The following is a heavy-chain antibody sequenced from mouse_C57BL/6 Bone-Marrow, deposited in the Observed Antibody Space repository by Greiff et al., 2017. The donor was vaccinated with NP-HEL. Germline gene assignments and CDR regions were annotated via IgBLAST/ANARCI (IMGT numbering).Heavy chain of an antibody. D-gene: IGHD2-4*01. V-gene: IGHV1-80*01. CDR2: IYPGDGDT. CDR1: GYAFSSYW. Sequence: QVQLQQSGAELVKPGASVKISCKASGYAFSSYWMNWVKQRPGKGLEWIGQIYPGDGDTKYNGKFKGKATLTADKSSSTAYMQLSSLTSEYSAVYFCARGYDYFYWYFDVWGTGTTVTVSS. CDR3: ARGYDYFYWYFDV. J-gene: IGHJ1*03.